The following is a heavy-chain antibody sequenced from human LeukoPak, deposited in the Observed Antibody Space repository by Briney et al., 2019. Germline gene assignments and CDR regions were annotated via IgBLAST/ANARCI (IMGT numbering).Heavy chain of an antibody. D-gene: IGHD5-18*01. CDR3: AKVGYSYGFYYDY. CDR2: ISGSGGST. CDR1: GFTFSSYA. Sequence: GVLRLSCAASGFTFSSYAMSWVRQAPGKGLEWVSAISGSGGSTYYADSVKGRFTISRDNSKNTLYLQMNSLRAEDTAVYYCAKVGYSYGFYYDYWGQGTLVTVSS. J-gene: IGHJ4*02. V-gene: IGHV3-23*01.